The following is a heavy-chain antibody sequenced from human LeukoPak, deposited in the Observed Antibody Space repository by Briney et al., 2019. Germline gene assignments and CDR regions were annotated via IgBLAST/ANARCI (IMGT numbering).Heavy chain of an antibody. CDR2: ISSSGSTI. Sequence: GGSLRLSCAASGFTFSRYSFNWVRQAPGKGLEWVSYISSSGSTIHYADSVKGRFTISRDNAKNSLYLQITSLRDEDTAVYYCARAPVIDYYGSGSYFDYWGQGTLVTVSS. D-gene: IGHD3-10*01. CDR1: GFTFSRYS. CDR3: ARAPVIDYYGSGSYFDY. V-gene: IGHV3-48*02. J-gene: IGHJ4*02.